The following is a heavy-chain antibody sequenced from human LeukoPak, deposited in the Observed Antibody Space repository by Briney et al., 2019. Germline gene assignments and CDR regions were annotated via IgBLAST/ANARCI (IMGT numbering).Heavy chain of an antibody. Sequence: PGGSLRLSCAASGFTFSNYGMHWVRQAPGKGLEWVGFIRYDGRNKYYADFVKGRFTISRDNSKNTLYLQMNSLRAEDTAVYNCAKDRRRDAVLTGSFSDWGQGTLVTVSS. V-gene: IGHV3-30*02. CDR1: GFTFSNYG. CDR2: IRYDGRNK. D-gene: IGHD3-9*01. J-gene: IGHJ4*02. CDR3: AKDRRRDAVLTGSFSD.